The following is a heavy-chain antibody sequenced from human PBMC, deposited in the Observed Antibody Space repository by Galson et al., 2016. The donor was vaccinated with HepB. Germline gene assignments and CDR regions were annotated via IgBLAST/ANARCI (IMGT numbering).Heavy chain of an antibody. Sequence: SCAASGLTFDDYAMHWVRQAPGKGLEWVSGITWNSGSIAYADSVKGRFTTSRDNAKNSPFLQMNSLRAEDTALYYCAKGRGYSSSYFFDYWGQGTLVTVSS. J-gene: IGHJ4*02. CDR1: GLTFDDYA. V-gene: IGHV3-9*01. CDR3: AKGRGYSSSYFFDY. D-gene: IGHD6-13*01. CDR2: ITWNSGSI.